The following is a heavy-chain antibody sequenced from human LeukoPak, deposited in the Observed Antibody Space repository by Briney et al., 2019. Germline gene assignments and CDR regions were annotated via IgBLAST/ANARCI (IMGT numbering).Heavy chain of an antibody. CDR3: ARYRGTGNCGGDCYFTY. Sequence: PSETLSLTCTVSGGSISSSSYYWVWIRQPPGKGLEWIGSIYYSGSTYYNPSLKSRVTISVDTSKNQFSLKLSSVTAADTAVYYCARYRGTGNCGGDCYFTYWGQGTLVTVSS. CDR2: IYYSGST. D-gene: IGHD2-21*02. V-gene: IGHV4-39*01. CDR1: GGSISSSSYY. J-gene: IGHJ4*02.